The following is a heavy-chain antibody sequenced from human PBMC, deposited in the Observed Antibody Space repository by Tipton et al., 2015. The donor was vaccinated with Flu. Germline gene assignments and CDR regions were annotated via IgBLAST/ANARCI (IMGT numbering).Heavy chain of an antibody. CDR2: IKQDGSEK. CDR3: ARVSGSYYPDTFDI. D-gene: IGHD1-26*01. J-gene: IGHJ3*02. CDR1: GFTFSSYW. V-gene: IGHV3-7*01. Sequence: TVSGFTFSSYWMSWVRQAPGKGLEWVANIKQDGSEKYYVDSVKGRFTISRDNAKNSLYLQMNSLRAEDTAVYYCARVSGSYYPDTFDIWGQGTMVTVSS.